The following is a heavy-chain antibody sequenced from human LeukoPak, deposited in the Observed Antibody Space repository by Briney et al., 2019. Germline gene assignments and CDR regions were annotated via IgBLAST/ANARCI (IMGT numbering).Heavy chain of an antibody. CDR2: ISGSGGST. V-gene: IGHV3-23*01. D-gene: IGHD6-13*01. J-gene: IGHJ4*02. Sequence: GGSLRLSCAASGFTFSSDAVSWVRQAPGKGLEWVSAISGSGGSTYYADSVKGRFTISRDNSKNTLYLQMNSLRAEDTAVYYCAKVRSRIAAAGTSVYFFDYWGQGTLVTVSS. CDR3: AKVRSRIAAAGTSVYFFDY. CDR1: GFTFSSDA.